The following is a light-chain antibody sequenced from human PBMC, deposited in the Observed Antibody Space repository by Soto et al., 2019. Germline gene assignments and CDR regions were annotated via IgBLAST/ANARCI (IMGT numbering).Light chain of an antibody. CDR2: DVT. J-gene: IGLJ1*01. Sequence: QSASVSASPGQSITISCTGTSTDIGAYKFVSWYQQHPGKAPKLMIYDVTSRPSGVSNRFSGSKSGNTASLIISGLQAEDEGDYYCISYTGFDTYVFGTGTKLTVL. CDR3: ISYTGFDTYV. V-gene: IGLV2-14*03. CDR1: STDIGAYKF.